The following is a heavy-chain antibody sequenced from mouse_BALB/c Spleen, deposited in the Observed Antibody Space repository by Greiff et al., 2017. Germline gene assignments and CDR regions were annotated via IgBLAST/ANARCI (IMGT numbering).Heavy chain of an antibody. CDR2: IDPANGNT. V-gene: IGHV14-3*02. CDR3: AREWDYDYDWGYAMDY. Sequence: EVKLVESGAELVKPGASVKLSCTASGFNIKDTYMHWVKQRPEQGLEWIGRIDPANGNTKYDPKFQGKATITADTSSNTAYLQLSSLTSEDTAVYYCAREWDYDYDWGYAMDYWGQGTSVTVSS. CDR1: GFNIKDTY. J-gene: IGHJ4*01. D-gene: IGHD2-4*01.